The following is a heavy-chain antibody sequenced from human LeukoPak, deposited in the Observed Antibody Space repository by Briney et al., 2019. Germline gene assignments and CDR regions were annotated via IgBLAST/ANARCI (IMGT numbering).Heavy chain of an antibody. J-gene: IGHJ4*02. CDR2: INHSGST. D-gene: IGHD6-13*01. V-gene: IGHV4-34*01. CDR1: GGSFSGYY. CDR3: ARLGPYSSSPRWDY. Sequence: SETLSLTCAVYGGSFSGYYWSWIRQPPGKGLEWIGEINHSGSTKYNPSLKSRVTISVDTSKNQLSLKLSSVTAADTAAYYCARLGPYSSSPRWDYWGQGTLVTVSS.